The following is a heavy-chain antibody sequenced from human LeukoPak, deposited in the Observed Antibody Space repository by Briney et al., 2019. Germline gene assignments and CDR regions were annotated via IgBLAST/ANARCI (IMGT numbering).Heavy chain of an antibody. V-gene: IGHV3-11*05. J-gene: IGHJ4*02. Sequence: VGSLRLSCAAPGVTFSDFYMSWVRQAPGEGPGWGSYIRGTSSYANYAHSVKGRFTISRDNTKNSLYLQMNSVRAEDTAVYYCARDREGIRRGAYYFDYWGQGTLVSVSS. CDR1: GVTFSDFY. CDR3: ARDREGIRRGAYYFDY. D-gene: IGHD3-10*01. CDR2: IRGTSSYA.